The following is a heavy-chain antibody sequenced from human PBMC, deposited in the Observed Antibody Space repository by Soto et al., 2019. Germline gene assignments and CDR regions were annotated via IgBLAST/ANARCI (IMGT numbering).Heavy chain of an antibody. CDR3: ARLVYDSSGYRPG. Sequence: SETLPHTCTVSGGSISSSSYCWGWIRKPPGKGLEWIGSIYYSGSTYYNPSLKSRVTISVDTSKNQFPLKLSSVTAADTAVYYCARLVYDSSGYRPGWGQGTLVTVSS. CDR2: IYYSGST. V-gene: IGHV4-39*01. D-gene: IGHD3-22*01. J-gene: IGHJ4*02. CDR1: GGSISSSSYC.